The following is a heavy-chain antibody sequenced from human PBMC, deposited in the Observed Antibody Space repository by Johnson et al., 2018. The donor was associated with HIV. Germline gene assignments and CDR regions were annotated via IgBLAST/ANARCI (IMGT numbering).Heavy chain of an antibody. CDR1: GFIFDDYG. CDR3: ARELGHFIPYYYHGEAFDI. CDR2: ITWNGGGT. D-gene: IGHD3-10*01. J-gene: IGHJ3*02. V-gene: IGHV3-20*04. Sequence: VQLVESGGRVVRPGWSLRLSCAASGFIFDDYGMSWVRQAPGKGLEWVSGITWNGGGTGYADSVKGRFTISRDNAENSLYLQMNSLRAEDTALYYCARELGHFIPYYYHGEAFDIWGQGTMVTVSS.